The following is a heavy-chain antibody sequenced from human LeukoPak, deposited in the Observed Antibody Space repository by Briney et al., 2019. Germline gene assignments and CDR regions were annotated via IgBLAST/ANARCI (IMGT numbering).Heavy chain of an antibody. V-gene: IGHV3-33*01. D-gene: IGHD3-10*01. J-gene: IGHJ4*02. CDR2: IWYDGSNK. Sequence: GGSLRLSCAVSGFTFSSYGMHWVRQAPGKGLEWVAVIWYDGSNKYYADSVKGRFTISRDNSKNTLYLQMNSLRAEDTAVYYCARGRRSMVRGVIRTYYFDYWGQGTLVTVSS. CDR3: ARGRRSMVRGVIRTYYFDY. CDR1: GFTFSSYG.